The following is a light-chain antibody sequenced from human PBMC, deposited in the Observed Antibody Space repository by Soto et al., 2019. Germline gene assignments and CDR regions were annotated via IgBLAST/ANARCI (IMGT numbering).Light chain of an antibody. CDR2: GAT. CDR1: QSVSSSY. V-gene: IGKV3-20*01. CDR3: QQYGRSPST. Sequence: EIVLTQSPGTLSLSPGERATLSCRASQSVSSSYLAWYQQKPGQAPRLLIYGATSCATGIPDRFSGSGSGTDFTLTISRLEPEDFAVYYCQQYGRSPSTFGGGTKVEIK. J-gene: IGKJ4*01.